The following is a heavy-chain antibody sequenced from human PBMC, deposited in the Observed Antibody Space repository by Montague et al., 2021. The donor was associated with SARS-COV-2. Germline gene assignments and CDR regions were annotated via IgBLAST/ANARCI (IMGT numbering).Heavy chain of an antibody. Sequence: SETLSLTCTVSGGSISSYYWSWIRQPAGKGLEWIGRIYTSGSTNYNPSLESRVTMSVDTSKNQFSLKLSSVTAADTAVYYCARGLDYYDFWSGYYPAYWYFDLWGRGTLVTVSS. V-gene: IGHV4-4*07. J-gene: IGHJ2*01. CDR2: IYTSGST. CDR1: GGSISSYY. CDR3: ARGLDYYDFWSGYYPAYWYFDL. D-gene: IGHD3-3*01.